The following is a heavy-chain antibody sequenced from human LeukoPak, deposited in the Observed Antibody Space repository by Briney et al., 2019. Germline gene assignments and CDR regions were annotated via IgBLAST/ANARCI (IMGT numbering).Heavy chain of an antibody. J-gene: IGHJ4*02. CDR2: IYTSGST. CDR1: GGSISSSSYY. CDR3: ARASYYDILTGYYDQYYFDY. D-gene: IGHD3-9*01. V-gene: IGHV4-39*07. Sequence: SETLSLTCTVSGGSISSSSYYWGWIRQPPGKGLEWIGRIYTSGSTNYNPSLKSRVTMSVDTSKNQFSLKLSSVTAADTAVYYCARASYYDILTGYYDQYYFDYWGQGTLVTVSS.